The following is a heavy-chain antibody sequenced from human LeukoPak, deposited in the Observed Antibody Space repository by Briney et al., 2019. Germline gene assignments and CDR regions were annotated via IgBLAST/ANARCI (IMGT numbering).Heavy chain of an antibody. CDR1: GFTLSSYA. J-gene: IGHJ4*02. V-gene: IGHV3-21*01. D-gene: IGHD3-22*01. Sequence: GGSLRLSCAASGFTLSSYAMNWVRQAPGKGLEWVSGISGSGSAYYADSVKGRFTISRDNAKNSLYLQMNSLRAEDTAVYYCARALYDSSGYYFDYWGQGTLVTVSS. CDR2: ISGSGSA. CDR3: ARALYDSSGYYFDY.